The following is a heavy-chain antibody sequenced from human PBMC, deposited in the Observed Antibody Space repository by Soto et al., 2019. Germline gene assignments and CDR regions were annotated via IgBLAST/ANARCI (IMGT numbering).Heavy chain of an antibody. Sequence: GGSLRLSCGASGLSVSDNYMGWVRQAPGRGLEWVSVMYAGGDTHYADSVKGRFSISRDKSENTLYLQMNSLRDEDTGVYFCVSRIPSWVFDYWGLGTLVTVS. CDR2: MYAGGDT. CDR1: GLSVSDNY. V-gene: IGHV3-53*01. D-gene: IGHD2-21*01. CDR3: VSRIPSWVFDY. J-gene: IGHJ4*01.